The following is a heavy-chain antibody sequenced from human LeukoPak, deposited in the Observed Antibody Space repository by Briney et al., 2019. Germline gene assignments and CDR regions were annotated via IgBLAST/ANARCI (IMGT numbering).Heavy chain of an antibody. D-gene: IGHD6-13*01. V-gene: IGHV3-30*03. J-gene: IGHJ4*02. CDR1: GFTFSRYG. Sequence: GGSLRLSCAASGFTFSRYGMQWVRQAPGKGLEWVAVISYDGSNKYYADSVKGRFTISRDNSKNTLYLQMNSLRAEDTAVYYCARGPLASSWSYFDYWGQGTLVTVSS. CDR2: ISYDGSNK. CDR3: ARGPLASSWSYFDY.